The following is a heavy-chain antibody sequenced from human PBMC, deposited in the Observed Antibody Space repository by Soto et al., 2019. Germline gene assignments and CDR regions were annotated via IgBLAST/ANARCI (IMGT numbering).Heavy chain of an antibody. Sequence: GGSLRLSCTASGFTFGDYAMSWVRQAPGKGLEWVGFIRSKAYGGTTEYAASVKGRFTISRDDSKSIAYLQMNSLKTEDTAVYYCTRDSNFWSGYYYHWGQGTLVTVSS. J-gene: IGHJ5*02. CDR3: TRDSNFWSGYYYH. D-gene: IGHD3-3*01. CDR2: IRSKAYGGTT. V-gene: IGHV3-49*04. CDR1: GFTFGDYA.